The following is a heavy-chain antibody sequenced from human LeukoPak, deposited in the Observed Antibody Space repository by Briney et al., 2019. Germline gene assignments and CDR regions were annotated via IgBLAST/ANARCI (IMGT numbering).Heavy chain of an antibody. V-gene: IGHV4-59*01. CDR2: IYYSGST. J-gene: IGHJ4*02. D-gene: IGHD3-9*01. CDR3: ARVIPGYDILTGALRVSAGPIDY. Sequence: SETLSLTCTVSGGSISSYYWSWIRQPPGKGLEWIGYIYYSGSTNYNPSLKSRVTISVDTSKNQFYLKLSSVTAADTAVYYCARVIPGYDILTGALRVSAGPIDYWGQGTLVTVSS. CDR1: GGSISSYY.